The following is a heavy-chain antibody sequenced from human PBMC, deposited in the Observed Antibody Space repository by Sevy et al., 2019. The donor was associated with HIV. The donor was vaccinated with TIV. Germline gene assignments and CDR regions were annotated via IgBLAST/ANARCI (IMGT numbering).Heavy chain of an antibody. D-gene: IGHD7-27*01. CDR2: IIPIFGTA. J-gene: IGHJ4*02. V-gene: IGHV1-69*06. CDR3: ARGRRETLGYFHY. Sequence: ASVKVSCKASGGTFSSYAISWVRQAPGQGLEWMGGIIPIFGTANYAQKFQGRVTITADKSTSTAYMELSSLRSEDTAVYYCARGRRETLGYFHYWGQGTLVTVSS. CDR1: GGTFSSYA.